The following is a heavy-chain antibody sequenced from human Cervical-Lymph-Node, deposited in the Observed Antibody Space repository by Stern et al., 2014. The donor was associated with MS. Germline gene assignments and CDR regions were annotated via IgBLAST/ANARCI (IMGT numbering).Heavy chain of an antibody. V-gene: IGHV2-26*01. Sequence: QVTLRESGPVLVKPTETLTLTCTVSGFSLSNTQMGVTWIRQPPGKALEWLAQIFSNDEKSYSTSLKSRLPISKDTSTSQVVLTLTNMDPVDTATYYCARINVGPTFYSPFDYWGQGALVTVSS. CDR1: GFSLSNTQMG. CDR3: ARINVGPTFYSPFDY. CDR2: IFSNDEK. J-gene: IGHJ4*02. D-gene: IGHD2/OR15-2a*01.